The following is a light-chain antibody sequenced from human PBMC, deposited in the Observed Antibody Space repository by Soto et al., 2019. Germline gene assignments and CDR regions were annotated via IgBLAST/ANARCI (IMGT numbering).Light chain of an antibody. CDR1: SSNIGRNA. Sequence: QSVLTQPPSASGTPGQRVTISCSGSSSNIGRNAVNWYQQLPGTAPKLVMYSNNQRPSGVPDRFSGSKSGTSASLAISGLQSEDEADYYCATWDDSLNGHWVFGGGTKLTVL. CDR3: ATWDDSLNGHWV. J-gene: IGLJ3*02. CDR2: SNN. V-gene: IGLV1-44*01.